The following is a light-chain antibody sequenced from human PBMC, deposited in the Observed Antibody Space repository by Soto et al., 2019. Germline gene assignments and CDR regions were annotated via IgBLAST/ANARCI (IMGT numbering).Light chain of an antibody. CDR2: EVV. Sequence: QSVLTQPPSASGSPGQSVTISCTGTKNDIGVYDFVSWYQHHPGKAPRLIIYEVVQRPSGVPDRFSGSKSSNTASLTVSGLQAADEADYFCKSYAGSNTYVFGGGTKVTVL. J-gene: IGLJ1*01. V-gene: IGLV2-8*01. CDR3: KSYAGSNTYV. CDR1: KNDIGVYDF.